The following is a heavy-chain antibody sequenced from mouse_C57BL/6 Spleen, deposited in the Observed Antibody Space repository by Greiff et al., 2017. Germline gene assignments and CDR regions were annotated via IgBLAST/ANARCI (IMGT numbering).Heavy chain of an antibody. CDR1: GFSLTSYG. CDR2: IWGGGST. V-gene: IGHV2-2*01. Sequence: VQRVESGPGLVQPSQSLSITCTVSGFSLTSYGVHWVRQSPGKGLEWLGVIWGGGSTDYNAAFISRLSISKDNSKSQVFFKMNSLQADDTAIYYCARNDYDGFAYWGQGTLVTVSA. J-gene: IGHJ3*01. D-gene: IGHD2-4*01. CDR3: ARNDYDGFAY.